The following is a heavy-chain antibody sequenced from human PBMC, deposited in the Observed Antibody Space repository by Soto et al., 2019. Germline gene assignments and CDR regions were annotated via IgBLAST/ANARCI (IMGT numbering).Heavy chain of an antibody. V-gene: IGHV4-4*07. CDR2: IYSDGTT. Sequence: SETLSLTCIVSGGSISGYYWSWIRQPAGKELEWIGRIYSDGTTNYNPSLKGRGTMSVDTSKKQISLKLTSVTAADTAMYYCARDRGYRSGSFGSWGQGVLVTVS. CDR3: ARDRGYRSGSFGS. CDR1: GGSISGYY. J-gene: IGHJ5*02. D-gene: IGHD5-18*01.